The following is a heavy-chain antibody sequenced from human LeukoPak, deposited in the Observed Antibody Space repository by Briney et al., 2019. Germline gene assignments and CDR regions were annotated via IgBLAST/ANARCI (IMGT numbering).Heavy chain of an antibody. D-gene: IGHD3-22*01. CDR2: IYSGGST. Sequence: GGSLRLSCAASGFTVSSNYMSWVRQAPGKGLEWVSVIYSGGSTYYADSVKGRFTISRDNSKNTLYLQMNSLRAEDTAVYHCARTPDSYESTGYFVDWGQGTLVTVSS. V-gene: IGHV3-53*01. CDR1: GFTVSSNY. J-gene: IGHJ4*02. CDR3: ARTPDSYESTGYFVD.